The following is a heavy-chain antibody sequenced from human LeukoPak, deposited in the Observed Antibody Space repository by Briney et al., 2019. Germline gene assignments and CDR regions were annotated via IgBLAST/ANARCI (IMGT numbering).Heavy chain of an antibody. CDR2: ISVSGENT. CDR1: GFTFSSYA. D-gene: IGHD2-21*01. Sequence: SGGSLRLSCAASGFTFSSYAMTWVRQAPGKGLQWVSTISVSGENTYYADSVKGRFTISRDNSKNTLYLQMNSLRAEDTAVYYCAKAYSPRDWFDPWGQGTLVTVSS. J-gene: IGHJ5*02. CDR3: AKAYSPRDWFDP. V-gene: IGHV3-23*01.